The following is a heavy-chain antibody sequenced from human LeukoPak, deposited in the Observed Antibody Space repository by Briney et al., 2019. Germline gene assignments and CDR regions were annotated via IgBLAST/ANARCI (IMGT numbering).Heavy chain of an antibody. CDR1: GFTFSGFA. V-gene: IGHV3-30*04. CDR2: ISYDGSKK. CDR3: ARGEGYCSGGSCYSDY. D-gene: IGHD2-15*01. Sequence: GGSLRLSCAASGFTFSGFAMHWVRQAPGKGLEWVALISYDGSKKFYADSVKGRFTISRDNAKNSLYLQMNSLRAEDTAVYYCARGEGYCSGGSCYSDYWGQGTLVTVSS. J-gene: IGHJ4*02.